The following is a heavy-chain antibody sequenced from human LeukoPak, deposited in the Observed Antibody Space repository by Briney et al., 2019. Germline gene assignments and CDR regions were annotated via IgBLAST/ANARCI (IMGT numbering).Heavy chain of an antibody. D-gene: IGHD3-22*01. CDR2: INPSGGST. V-gene: IGHV1-46*01. J-gene: IGHJ3*02. CDR3: ATDPEYYYDRSGYNDAFDI. Sequence: ASVKDSCKASRYTFTSYYIHWVRQAPGQGLEWMGIINPSGGSTNYAQKFQGRVTMPRHMSTSTVYMALSSLRSEDTGVYYCATDPEYYYDRSGYNDAFDIWGQGTMVTVSS. CDR1: RYTFTSYY.